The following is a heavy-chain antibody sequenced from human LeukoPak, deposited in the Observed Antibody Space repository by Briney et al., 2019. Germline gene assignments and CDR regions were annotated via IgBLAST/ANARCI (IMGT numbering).Heavy chain of an antibody. D-gene: IGHD6-19*01. CDR2: ISYDGSNE. CDR3: ARDPIAVAGTSYFDY. J-gene: IGHJ4*02. CDR1: GFTFSSYA. Sequence: GRSLRLSCAASGFTFSSYAMHWVRQAPGKGLEWVAVISYDGSNEYYADSVKGRFTISRDNSKNTLYLQMNSLRAEDTAVYYCARDPIAVAGTSYFDYWGQGTLVTVSS. V-gene: IGHV3-30*04.